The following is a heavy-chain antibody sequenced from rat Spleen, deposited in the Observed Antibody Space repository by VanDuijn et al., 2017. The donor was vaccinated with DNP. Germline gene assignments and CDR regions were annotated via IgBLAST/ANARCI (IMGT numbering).Heavy chain of an antibody. CDR3: GRHWPNTAMDY. J-gene: IGHJ2*01. Sequence: EVQLVESGGGLVQTGRSLQLSCAVSGFTFSQYGMAWVRQAPTKGLEWVASITPSGDNTYYRDSVKGQFTISRNNAINIQYLQMDSLRSEDTATYYCGRHWPNTAMDYWCRGVMVTVSS. D-gene: IGHD4-1*01. CDR1: GFTFSQYG. V-gene: IGHV5S13*01. CDR2: ITPSGDNT.